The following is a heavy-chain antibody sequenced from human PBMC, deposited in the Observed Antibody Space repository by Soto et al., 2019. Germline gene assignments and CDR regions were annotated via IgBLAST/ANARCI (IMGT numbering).Heavy chain of an antibody. D-gene: IGHD2-15*01. J-gene: IGHJ4*02. Sequence: SVKVSCKASGGTFSSYAISWVRQAPGQGLEWMGGIIPIFGTANYAQKFQGRVTITADESTSTAYMELSSLRSEDTAVYYCAGQYCSGGSCIFDDSGPGSLDTVSS. CDR3: AGQYCSGGSCIFDD. V-gene: IGHV1-69*13. CDR2: IIPIFGTA. CDR1: GGTFSSYA.